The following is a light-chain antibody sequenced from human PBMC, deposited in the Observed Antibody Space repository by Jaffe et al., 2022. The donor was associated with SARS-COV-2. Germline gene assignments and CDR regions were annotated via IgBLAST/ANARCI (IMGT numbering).Light chain of an antibody. Sequence: DIVMTQSLGSLAVSLGERATINCKSSQSVLYSSNNKNYLAWYQQRPGQPPKLLIYWASTRESGVPDRFSGSGSGTDFTLTISSLQAEDVAVYYCQQYYSTPITFGQGTRLEIK. CDR1: QSVLYSSNNKNY. CDR3: QQYYSTPIT. J-gene: IGKJ5*01. CDR2: WAS. V-gene: IGKV4-1*01.